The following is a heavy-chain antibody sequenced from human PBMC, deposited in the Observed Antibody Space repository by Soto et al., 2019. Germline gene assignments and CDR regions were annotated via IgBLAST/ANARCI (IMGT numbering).Heavy chain of an antibody. Sequence: QVQLVQSGAEVKKPGASVKVSCKASGYTFTTYEINWVRQVPGQGLEWMGWMSPSSGNTGYVDQFRGRVTMTSNTAMTTAYMELSSRRSEDTAVYYCARVGGQLFGDHGMDVWGQGTTVTVSS. CDR1: GYTFTTYE. D-gene: IGHD3-10*01. J-gene: IGHJ6*02. CDR3: ARVGGQLFGDHGMDV. CDR2: MSPSSGNT. V-gene: IGHV1-8*01.